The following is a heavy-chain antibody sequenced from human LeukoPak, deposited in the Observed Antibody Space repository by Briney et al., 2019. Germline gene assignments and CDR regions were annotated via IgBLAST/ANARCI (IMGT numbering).Heavy chain of an antibody. D-gene: IGHD2-2*02. J-gene: IGHJ4*02. Sequence: GGSLRLSCVASGFTVSSYWMSWVRQAPGEGLEWVANIKQDGSEKYYVDSVKGRFTISRDNAKNSLYLQMNSLRAEDTALYYCARSIPDYTRFDYWGQGALVAVSP. CDR1: GFTVSSYW. V-gene: IGHV3-7*03. CDR3: ARSIPDYTRFDY. CDR2: IKQDGSEK.